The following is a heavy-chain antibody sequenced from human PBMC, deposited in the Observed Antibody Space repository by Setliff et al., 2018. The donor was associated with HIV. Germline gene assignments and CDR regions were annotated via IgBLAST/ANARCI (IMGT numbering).Heavy chain of an antibody. D-gene: IGHD3-16*02. CDR3: ARVPPLKAFGGVISLYYFDY. Sequence: SETLSLTCTVSGGSISSYYWGWIRQPPGKGLEWIGSINYSGSTYYNPSLKSRVTISVDTSKNQFSLKLSSVTAADTAVYYCARVPPLKAFGGVISLYYFDYWGQGTLVTVSS. V-gene: IGHV4-39*07. CDR2: INYSGST. CDR1: GGSISSYY. J-gene: IGHJ4*02.